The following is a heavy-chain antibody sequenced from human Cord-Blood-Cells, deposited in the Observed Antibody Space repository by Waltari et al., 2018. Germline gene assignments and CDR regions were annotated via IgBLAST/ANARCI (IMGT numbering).Heavy chain of an antibody. CDR3: AREEKRAYDSSGYYY. D-gene: IGHD3-22*01. J-gene: IGHJ4*02. Sequence: QVQLVESGGGVVQPGRSLRLSCAASGFTFSSYAMHWVRQAPGKGLEWVAVKSYDGSNKYYADSVKGRFTISRDNSKNTLYLQMNSLRAEDTAVYYCAREEKRAYDSSGYYYWGQGTLVTVSS. CDR2: KSYDGSNK. CDR1: GFTFSSYA. V-gene: IGHV3-30*04.